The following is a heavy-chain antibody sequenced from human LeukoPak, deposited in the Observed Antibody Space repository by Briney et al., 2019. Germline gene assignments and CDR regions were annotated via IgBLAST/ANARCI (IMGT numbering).Heavy chain of an antibody. J-gene: IGHJ4*02. V-gene: IGHV3-74*01. CDR2: INPDGSTT. Sequence: GGSLRLSCAASGFTFSNYWMHCVRQAPGKGLVWVSFINPDGSTTNYADSVKGRFTISRDNYKKTLDLQMNSLTVEDTALYYCAKDRGTGFLHDWTVSSWGQGTRVTVSS. D-gene: IGHD3/OR15-3a*01. CDR1: GFTFSNYW. CDR3: AKDRGTGFLHDWTVSS.